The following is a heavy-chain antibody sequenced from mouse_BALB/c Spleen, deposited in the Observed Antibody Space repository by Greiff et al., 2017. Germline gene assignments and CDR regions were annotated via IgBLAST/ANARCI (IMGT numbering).Heavy chain of an antibody. CDR1: GFSLTSYG. Sequence: VQLQQSGPGLVQPSQSLSITCTVSGFSLTSYGVHWVRQSPGKGLEWLGGIWSGGSTDYNAAFISRLSISKDNSKSQVFFKMNSLQANDTAIYYCARSYYGSRAPAYWGQGTLVTVSA. D-gene: IGHD1-1*01. CDR2: IWSGGST. CDR3: ARSYYGSRAPAY. V-gene: IGHV2-2*02. J-gene: IGHJ3*01.